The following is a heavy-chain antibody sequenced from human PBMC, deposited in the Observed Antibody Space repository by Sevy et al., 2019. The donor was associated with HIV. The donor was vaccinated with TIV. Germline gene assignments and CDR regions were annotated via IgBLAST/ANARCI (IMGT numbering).Heavy chain of an antibody. D-gene: IGHD3-22*01. V-gene: IGHV3-21*01. Sequence: GGSLRLSCEASGFTFRDYSMNWVRQAPGKGLEWVSSISSGSRYKKYGDSVKGRFTISRDNAKNPLYLQLNSLRAEDTAVYYCTRVDYYDTSGSHYWGQGTLVTVSS. CDR1: GFTFRDYS. CDR2: ISSGSRYK. CDR3: TRVDYYDTSGSHY. J-gene: IGHJ4*02.